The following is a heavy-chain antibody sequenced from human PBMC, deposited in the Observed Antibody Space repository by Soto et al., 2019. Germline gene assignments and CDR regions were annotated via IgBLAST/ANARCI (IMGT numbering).Heavy chain of an antibody. D-gene: IGHD3-22*01. CDR2: IRSRAYVGTT. CDR1: GFTFGDYD. V-gene: IGHV3-49*03. CDR3: SRGEDDYGSHLMDV. J-gene: IGHJ6*02. Sequence: SLRLSCTTSGFTFGDYDMSWFRQAPGKGLEWVGIIRSRAYVGTTEYAASVKGRFTVSRDDSISIAYLQMNSLKTEDTAVYYCSRGEDDYGSHLMDVWGQGTTVTVSS.